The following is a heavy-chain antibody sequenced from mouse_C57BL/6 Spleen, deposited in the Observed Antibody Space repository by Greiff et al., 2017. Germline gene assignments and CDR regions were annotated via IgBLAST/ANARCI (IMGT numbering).Heavy chain of an antibody. J-gene: IGHJ1*03. Sequence: QVQLQQPGAELVKPGASVKLSCKASGYTFTSYWMHWVKQRPGQGLEWIGMIHPNSGSTNYNEKFKSKATLTVDKSSSTAYMQLSSLTSEDSAVYYCARGGFITTERGYFDVWGTGTTVTVSS. CDR1: GYTFTSYW. CDR2: IHPNSGST. CDR3: ARGGFITTERGYFDV. V-gene: IGHV1-64*01. D-gene: IGHD1-1*01.